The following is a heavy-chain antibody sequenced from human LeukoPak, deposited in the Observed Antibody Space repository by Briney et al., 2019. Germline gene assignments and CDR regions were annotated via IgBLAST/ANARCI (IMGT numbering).Heavy chain of an antibody. CDR2: INPSGGST. CDR3: ARARWLQIHSPYYFDY. CDR1: GYTFTSYY. V-gene: IGHV1-46*01. Sequence: ASVKVSCKASGYTFTSYYTHWVRQAPGQGLEWMGIINPSGGSTSYAQKFQGRVTMTRDMSTSTVYMELSSLRSEDTAVYYCARARWLQIHSPYYFDYWGQGTLVTVSS. D-gene: IGHD5-24*01. J-gene: IGHJ4*02.